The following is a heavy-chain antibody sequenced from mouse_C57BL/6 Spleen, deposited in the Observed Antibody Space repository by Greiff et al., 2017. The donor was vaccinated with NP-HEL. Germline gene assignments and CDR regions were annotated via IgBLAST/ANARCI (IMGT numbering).Heavy chain of an antibody. CDR3: ERKGTGRGAMDY. D-gene: IGHD4-1*01. Sequence: DVKLVESGGGLVKPGGSLKLSCAASGFTFSDYGMHWVRQAPEKGLEWVAYISSGSSTIYYADTVKGRFTISRDNAKNTLLLQMTSLRSEDTAMYYCERKGTGRGAMDYWGQGTSVTVSS. J-gene: IGHJ4*01. CDR2: ISSGSSTI. V-gene: IGHV5-17*01. CDR1: GFTFSDYG.